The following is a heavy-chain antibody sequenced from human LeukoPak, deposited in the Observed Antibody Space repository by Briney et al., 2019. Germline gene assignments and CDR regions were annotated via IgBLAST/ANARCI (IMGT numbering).Heavy chain of an antibody. J-gene: IGHJ6*02. Sequence: GGSLRLSCAASGFTFRNSWMSWVRQAPGKGLEWVANIKPDGSENYYVDSVKGRFTISRDNAKNSLYLQLNRLRAEDTAVYYCARGRAMDVWGQGTTVTVSS. CDR3: ARGRAMDV. CDR2: IKPDGSEN. V-gene: IGHV3-7*01. CDR1: GFTFRNSW.